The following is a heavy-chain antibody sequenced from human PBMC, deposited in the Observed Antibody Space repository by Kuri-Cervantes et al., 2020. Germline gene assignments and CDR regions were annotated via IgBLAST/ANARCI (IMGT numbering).Heavy chain of an antibody. CDR2: INSDGSST. CDR1: GFTFSSYG. J-gene: IGHJ4*02. V-gene: IGHV3-74*01. CDR3: ASSHGSGSYSFDY. Sequence: GESLKISCAASGFTFSSYGMHWVRQAPGKGLVWVSRINSDGSSTSYADSVKGRFTISRDNAKNTLYLQMNSLRAEDTAVYYCASSHGSGSYSFDYWGQGTLVTVSS. D-gene: IGHD3-10*01.